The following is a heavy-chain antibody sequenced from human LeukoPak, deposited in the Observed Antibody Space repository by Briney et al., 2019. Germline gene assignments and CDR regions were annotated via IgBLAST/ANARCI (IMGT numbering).Heavy chain of an antibody. CDR2: ISSSSGHI. J-gene: IGHJ4*02. V-gene: IGHV3-21*04. Sequence: GGSLRLSCAASGFTFTDYSMNWVRQAPGKGLEWVSTISSSSGHIYYADSVKGRFTISRDNAKNSLYLQMNSLRAEDTAVYYCARDAQLIDYWGQGTLVTVSS. CDR1: GFTFTDYS. CDR3: ARDAQLIDY.